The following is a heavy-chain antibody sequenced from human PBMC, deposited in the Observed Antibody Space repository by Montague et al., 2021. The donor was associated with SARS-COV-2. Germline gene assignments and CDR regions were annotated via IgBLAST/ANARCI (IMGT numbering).Heavy chain of an antibody. J-gene: IGHJ3*02. CDR2: ISYDGSNK. V-gene: IGHV3-30-3*01. CDR1: GFTFSSYA. CDR3: ARAAQKQYVLLWFGELLHDAFDI. Sequence: SLRLSCEASGFTFSSYAMHLVRQAPGKGLEWVAVISYDGSNKYYSYSXKVRFTISRDNSKNTLYLQMNSLRAEDTAVYYCARAAQKQYVLLWFGELLHDAFDIWGQGTMVTVSS. D-gene: IGHD3-10*01.